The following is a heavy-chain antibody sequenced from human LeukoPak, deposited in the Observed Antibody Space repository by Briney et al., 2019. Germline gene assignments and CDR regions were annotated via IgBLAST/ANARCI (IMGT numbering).Heavy chain of an antibody. CDR2: ISSSSSYI. CDR3: ARDDIGSYYYFDY. D-gene: IGHD1-26*01. J-gene: IGHJ4*02. V-gene: IGHV3-21*01. CDR1: GFTFSSYS. Sequence: GGSLRLSCAASGFTFSSYSMNWVRQAPGKGLEWVSSISSSSSYIYYADSVKGRFTISRDNAKNSLYLQMNSLRAEDTAVYYCARDDIGSYYYFDYWGQGTLVTVS.